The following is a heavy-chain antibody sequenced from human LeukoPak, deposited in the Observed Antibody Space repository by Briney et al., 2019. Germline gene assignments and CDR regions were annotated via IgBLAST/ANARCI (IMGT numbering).Heavy chain of an antibody. D-gene: IGHD3-10*01. CDR1: GFTFSSYS. Sequence: GGSLRLSCAASGFTFSSYSMNWVRQAPGKGLEWVSSIISSSSYIHYADSVKGRFTISRDNAKNSLYLQMNSLRAEDTAVYYCARALYGSGSYYYWGQGTLVTVSS. J-gene: IGHJ4*02. CDR2: IISSSSYI. CDR3: ARALYGSGSYYY. V-gene: IGHV3-21*01.